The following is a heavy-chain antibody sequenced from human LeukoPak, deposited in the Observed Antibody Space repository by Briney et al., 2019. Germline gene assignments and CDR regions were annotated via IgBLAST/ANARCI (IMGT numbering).Heavy chain of an antibody. D-gene: IGHD2-15*01. CDR3: ARGGTRYCSGGSCPGNYYGMDV. J-gene: IGHJ6*02. CDR1: GGSISSYY. Sequence: SETLSLTCTVSGGSISSYYWSWIRQPPGKGLEWIGYIYYSGSTNYNPSLKSRVTISVDTSKNQFSLKLSSVTAADTAVYYCARGGTRYCSGGSCPGNYYGMDVWGQGTTVTVSS. CDR2: IYYSGST. V-gene: IGHV4-59*12.